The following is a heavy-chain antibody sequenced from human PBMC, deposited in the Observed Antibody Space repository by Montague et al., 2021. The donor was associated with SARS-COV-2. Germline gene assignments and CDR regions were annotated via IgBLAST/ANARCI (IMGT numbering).Heavy chain of an antibody. D-gene: IGHD4-23*01. CDR1: GGSIISSNCY. CDR3: ARGGALATVGYDY. J-gene: IGHJ4*02. Sequence: SETLSLTCTVSGGSIISSNCYRGRLRQPTGLGLDWCGNMYFRGSXYYYSSLRGRVTISVDTSKNQFSLKVTTVTAADTAAYYCARGGALATVGYDYWGPGTLLTVSS. V-gene: IGHV4-39*07. CDR2: MYFRGSX.